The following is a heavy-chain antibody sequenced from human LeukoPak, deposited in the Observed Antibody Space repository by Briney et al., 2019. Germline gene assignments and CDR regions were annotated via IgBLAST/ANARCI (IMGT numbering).Heavy chain of an antibody. CDR3: AKTGPTYYFDY. Sequence: QSSETLSLTCAVYGGSFSGYYWSWIRQAPGKGLEWVSAISGSGGSTYYADSVKGRFTISRDNSKNTLYLQMNSLRAEDTAVYYCAKTGPTYYFDYWGQGTLVTVSS. CDR1: GGSFSGYY. CDR2: ISGSGGST. J-gene: IGHJ4*02. D-gene: IGHD3-16*01. V-gene: IGHV3-23*01.